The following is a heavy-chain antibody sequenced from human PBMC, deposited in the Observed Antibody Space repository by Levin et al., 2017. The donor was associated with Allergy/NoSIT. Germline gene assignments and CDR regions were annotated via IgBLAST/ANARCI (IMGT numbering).Heavy chain of an antibody. D-gene: IGHD1-26*01. CDR3: ARALIVGATSGGDY. V-gene: IGHV3-74*01. J-gene: IGHJ4*02. Sequence: KGLVLVSRINGDGSSTNYADSVKGRFTISRDNAKNTLHLQMNSLRSDDTAVYYCARALIVGATSGGDYWGQGTLVTVSS. CDR2: INGDGSST.